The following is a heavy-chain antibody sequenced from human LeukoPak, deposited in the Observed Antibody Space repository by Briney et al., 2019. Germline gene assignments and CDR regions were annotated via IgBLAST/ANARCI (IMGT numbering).Heavy chain of an antibody. Sequence: SETLSLTCTVSGGSISSYYWSWIRQPPGKGLEWIGYIYYSGSTNYNPSLKSRVTISVDTSENQFSLKLSSVTAADTAVYYCARSADIYDILTGPSFHFFDYWGQGTLVTVSS. J-gene: IGHJ4*02. V-gene: IGHV4-59*01. D-gene: IGHD3-9*01. CDR1: GGSISSYY. CDR3: ARSADIYDILTGPSFHFFDY. CDR2: IYYSGST.